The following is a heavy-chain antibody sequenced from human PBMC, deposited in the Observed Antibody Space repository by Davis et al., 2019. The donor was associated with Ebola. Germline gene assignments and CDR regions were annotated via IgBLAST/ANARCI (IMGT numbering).Heavy chain of an antibody. CDR2: ISGSGGST. V-gene: IGHV3-23*01. CDR3: ARLMTTVTSAFDY. CDR1: GFTFSSYS. J-gene: IGHJ4*02. Sequence: GESLKISCAASGFTFSSYSMNWVRQAPGKGLEWVSAISGSGGSTYYADSVKGRFTISRDNSKNTLYLQMNSLRAEDTAVYYCARLMTTVTSAFDYWGQGTLVTVSS. D-gene: IGHD4-17*01.